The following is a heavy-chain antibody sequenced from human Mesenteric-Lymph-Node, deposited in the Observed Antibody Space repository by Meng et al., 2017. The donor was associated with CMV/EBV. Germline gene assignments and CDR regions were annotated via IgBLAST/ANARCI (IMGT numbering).Heavy chain of an antibody. D-gene: IGHD6-6*01. J-gene: IGHJ6*02. CDR3: ARVTVGGSSSTYYYYGMDV. V-gene: IGHV1-69*02. Sequence: SVKVSCKASGGTFSSYTISWVRQAPGQGLEWMGRIIPILGIANYAQKFQGRVTITADKSTSTAYMELSSLRSDDTAVYYCARVTVGGSSSTYYYYGMDVWGQGTTVTRLL. CDR2: IIPILGIA. CDR1: GGTFSSYT.